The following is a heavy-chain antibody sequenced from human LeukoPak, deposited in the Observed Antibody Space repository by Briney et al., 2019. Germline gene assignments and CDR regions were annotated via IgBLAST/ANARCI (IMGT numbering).Heavy chain of an antibody. CDR3: ARVRCYTFMGFDY. J-gene: IGHJ4*02. V-gene: IGHV3-74*01. CDR1: GFTSSNYW. D-gene: IGHD4/OR15-4a*01. Sequence: GGSLRLSCAGSGFTSSNYWLYWVRQAPGKGLVWVSHINSDGSSTTYADSVKGRFTISRDNAKNTLYLQMNSLRAEDTAVYYCARVRCYTFMGFDYWGQGTLVTVSS. CDR2: INSDGSST.